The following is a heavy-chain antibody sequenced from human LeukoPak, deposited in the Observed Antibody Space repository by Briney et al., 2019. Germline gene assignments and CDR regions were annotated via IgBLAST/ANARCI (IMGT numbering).Heavy chain of an antibody. CDR2: ISSSSSHT. CDR3: ARVPLSRCSSGDCFPTFGN. CDR1: GFTFSDYY. V-gene: IGHV3-11*05. Sequence: GGSLRLSCAASGFTFSDYYMNWIRQAPGKGLEWVSYISSSSSHTKYADSVKGRFTISRDNARNSLFLQMNSLRAEDTAIYYCARVPLSRCSSGDCFPTFGNWGQGTLVTVSS. D-gene: IGHD2-21*02. J-gene: IGHJ4*02.